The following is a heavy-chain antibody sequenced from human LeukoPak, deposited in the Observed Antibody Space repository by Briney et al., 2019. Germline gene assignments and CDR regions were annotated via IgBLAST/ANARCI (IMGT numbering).Heavy chain of an antibody. V-gene: IGHV4-34*01. CDR2: TKQGGST. CDR1: GASFSGYY. J-gene: IGHJ1*01. Sequence: PSETLSLTCAVYGASFSGYYWSWIRQPPGKVLEWIGETKQGGSTNYNPSLKSRVTISVDTSKNQFSLKLSSVTAADTAVYYCARGILGYCSGGSCYSFPHWGQGALVNVSS. D-gene: IGHD2-15*01. CDR3: ARGILGYCSGGSCYSFPH.